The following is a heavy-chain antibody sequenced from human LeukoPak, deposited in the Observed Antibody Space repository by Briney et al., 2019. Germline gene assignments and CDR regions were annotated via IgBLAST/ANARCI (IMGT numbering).Heavy chain of an antibody. Sequence: SETLSLTCTVSGGSISSSSYYWGWIRQPPGKGLEWIGSIYYSGSTYYNPSLKSRVTISVDTSKNQFSLKLSSVTAADTAVYYCATHPGQPLGWFDPWGQGTLVTVSS. J-gene: IGHJ5*02. D-gene: IGHD3-10*01. CDR2: IYYSGST. CDR3: ATHPGQPLGWFDP. V-gene: IGHV4-39*07. CDR1: GGSISSSSYY.